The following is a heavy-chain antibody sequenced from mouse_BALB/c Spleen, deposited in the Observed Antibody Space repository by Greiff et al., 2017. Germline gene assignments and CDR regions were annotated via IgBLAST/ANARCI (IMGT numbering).Heavy chain of an antibody. D-gene: IGHD2-1*01. CDR3: AREEAYGNYDAMDY. J-gene: IGHJ4*01. CDR2: IYPGDGDT. Sequence: VQLVESGAELARPGASVKLSCKASGYTFTSYWMQWVKQRPGQGLEWIGAIYPGDGDTRYTQKFKGKATLTADKSSSTAYMQLSSLASEDSAVYYCAREEAYGNYDAMDYWGQGTSVTVSS. CDR1: GYTFTSYW. V-gene: IGHV1-87*01.